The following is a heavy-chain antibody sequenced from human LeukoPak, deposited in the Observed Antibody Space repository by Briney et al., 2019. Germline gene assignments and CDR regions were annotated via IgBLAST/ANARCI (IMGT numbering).Heavy chain of an antibody. D-gene: IGHD4-11*01. J-gene: IGHJ6*03. CDR1: GFIFSSYA. CDR2: ISGSGGIT. V-gene: IGHV3-23*01. Sequence: GGSLRLSCAPSGFIFSSYAMSWVRQAPGKGLEWVSSISGSGGITYHADSVKGRFTISRDNSKSTLYLQMNSLRAEDTAVYYCAKNTVSGGHYQYYMDVWGKGTTVTVSS. CDR3: AKNTVSGGHYQYYMDV.